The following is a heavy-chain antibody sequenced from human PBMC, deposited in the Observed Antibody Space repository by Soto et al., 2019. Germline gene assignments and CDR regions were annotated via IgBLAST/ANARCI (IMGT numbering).Heavy chain of an antibody. D-gene: IGHD3-22*01. V-gene: IGHV3-21*01. J-gene: IGHJ4*02. CDR1: GFTFSSYS. Sequence: GGSLRLSCAASGFTFSSYSMNWVRQAPGKGLEWVSSISSSSSYIYYADSVKGRFTISRDNAKNSLYLQMNSLRAEDTAVYYCARVAPLWYDSSGYYAGPIDYWGQGTLVTVSS. CDR2: ISSSSSYI. CDR3: ARVAPLWYDSSGYYAGPIDY.